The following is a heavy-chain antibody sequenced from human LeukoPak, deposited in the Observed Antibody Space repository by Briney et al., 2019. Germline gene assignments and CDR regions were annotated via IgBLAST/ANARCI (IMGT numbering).Heavy chain of an antibody. J-gene: IGHJ4*02. CDR1: GFTVSSNY. CDR2: IYSGGST. D-gene: IGHD5-18*01. Sequence: GGSLRLSCAASGFTVSSNYMSWVRQAPGKGLEWVSVIYSGGSTYYADSVKGRFTISRDNSKNTLYLQMNSLRAEDTAVYYCAREKGYSYGYLDYWGQGTLVTVSS. CDR3: AREKGYSYGYLDY. V-gene: IGHV3-53*01.